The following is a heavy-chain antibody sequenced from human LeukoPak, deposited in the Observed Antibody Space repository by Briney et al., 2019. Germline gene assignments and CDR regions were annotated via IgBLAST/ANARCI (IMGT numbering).Heavy chain of an antibody. CDR1: GGSINSYY. CDR3: VRTVTTSLGAFDI. V-gene: IGHV4-4*07. J-gene: IGHJ3*02. Sequence: PSETLSLTCTVSGGSINSYYWSWIRQPAGKGLEWIGRIYSSVSTDYNPSLKSRVTMSVDASKNQFSLKLSSVTAADTAVYYCVRTVTTSLGAFDIWGQGTMVTVSS. CDR2: IYSSVST. D-gene: IGHD4-17*01.